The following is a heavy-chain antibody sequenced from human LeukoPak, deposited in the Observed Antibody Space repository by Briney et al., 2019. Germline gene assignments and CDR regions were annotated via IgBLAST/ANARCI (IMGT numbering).Heavy chain of an antibody. Sequence: GGSLRLSCAASGFTFRSYAMNWVRQTPGKGLEWVSAISGSGYSTYYAESVEGRFTISRDNSKNTVDLQMNSLRDDDTAIYYCVKDRGSSSWPIDAWGQGTLVTVSS. V-gene: IGHV3-23*01. D-gene: IGHD6-13*01. CDR3: VKDRGSSSWPIDA. CDR1: GFTFRSYA. J-gene: IGHJ5*02. CDR2: ISGSGYST.